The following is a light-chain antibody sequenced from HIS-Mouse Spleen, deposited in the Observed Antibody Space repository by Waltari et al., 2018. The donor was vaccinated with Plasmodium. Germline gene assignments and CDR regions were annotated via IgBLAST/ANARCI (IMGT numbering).Light chain of an antibody. CDR1: SRDVGGYNY. V-gene: IGLV2-8*01. Sequence: QSALTQPPSASGPPGQPVTISCTGTSRDVGGYNYVPCYQQHPGKAPKLMIYEVSKRPSGVPDRFSGSKSGNTASLTVSGLQAEDEADYYCSSYAGSNNLVFGGGTKLTVL. CDR3: SSYAGSNNLV. J-gene: IGLJ2*01. CDR2: EVS.